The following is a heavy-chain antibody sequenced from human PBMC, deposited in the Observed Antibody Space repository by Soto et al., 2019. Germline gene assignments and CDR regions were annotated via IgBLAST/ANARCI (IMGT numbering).Heavy chain of an antibody. CDR2: ISGSGGAT. CDR1: GFTFTSFA. Sequence: LRLSCAASGFTFTSFAVSWVRQAPGKGPEWVSAISGSGGATYYADSVKGRFTVSRDNSKNTLYLQMNSLRAEDTAVYYCARDRYYDFYGMDVWGQGTTVTVSS. V-gene: IGHV3-23*01. J-gene: IGHJ6*02. CDR3: ARDRYYDFYGMDV. D-gene: IGHD3-3*01.